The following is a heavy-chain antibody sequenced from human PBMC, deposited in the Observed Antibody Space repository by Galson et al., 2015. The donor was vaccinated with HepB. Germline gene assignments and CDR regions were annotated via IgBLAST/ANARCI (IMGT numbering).Heavy chain of an antibody. CDR2: ISYDGSNK. V-gene: IGHV3-30-3*01. J-gene: IGHJ4*02. CDR3: ARDRGPIAETPDVHFDY. Sequence: SLRLSCAASGFTFSSYAMHWVRQAPGKGLEWVAVISYDGSNKYYADSVKGRFTISRDNSKNTLYLQMNSLRAEDTAVYYCARDRGPIAETPDVHFDYWGQGTLVTVSS. CDR1: GFTFSSYA. D-gene: IGHD6-13*01.